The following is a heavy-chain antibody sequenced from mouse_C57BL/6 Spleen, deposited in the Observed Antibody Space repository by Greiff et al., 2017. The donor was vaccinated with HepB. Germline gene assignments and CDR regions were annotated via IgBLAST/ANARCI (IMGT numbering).Heavy chain of an antibody. V-gene: IGHV5-16*01. CDR1: GFTFSDYY. D-gene: IGHD2-1*01. CDR3: ARDYYGNYGAMDY. Sequence: EVMLVESEGGLVQPGSSMKLSCTASGFTFSDYYMAWVRQVPEKGLEWVANINYDGSSTYYLDSLKSRFIISRDNAKNILYLQMSSLKSEDTATYYCARDYYGNYGAMDYWGQGTSVTVSS. J-gene: IGHJ4*01. CDR2: INYDGSST.